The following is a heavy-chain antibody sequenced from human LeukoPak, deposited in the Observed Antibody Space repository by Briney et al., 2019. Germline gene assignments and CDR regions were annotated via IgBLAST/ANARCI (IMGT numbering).Heavy chain of an antibody. Sequence: GGSLRLSCAASGFTFSSYSMNWVRQAPGKGLECVSSISSSSSYIYYADSVKGRFTISRDNAKNSLYLQMNSLRAEDTAVYYCARVALAVAGFDYWGQGTLVTVSS. CDR3: ARVALAVAGFDY. CDR2: ISSSSSYI. J-gene: IGHJ4*02. CDR1: GFTFSSYS. V-gene: IGHV3-21*01. D-gene: IGHD6-19*01.